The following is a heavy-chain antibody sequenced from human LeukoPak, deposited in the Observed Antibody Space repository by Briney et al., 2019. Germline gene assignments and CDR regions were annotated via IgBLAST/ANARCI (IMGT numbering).Heavy chain of an antibody. CDR3: AKSKAGLRIDY. CDR1: GGSISSYY. D-gene: IGHD4-17*01. V-gene: IGHV4-59*01. Sequence: SETLSLTCTVSGGSISSYYWSWIRQPPGKGLEWIGYIYYSGSTNYNPSLKSRVTISVDTSKKQFSLKVSSVTAADTAVYYCAKSKAGLRIDYWGQGTLVTVSS. J-gene: IGHJ4*02. CDR2: IYYSGST.